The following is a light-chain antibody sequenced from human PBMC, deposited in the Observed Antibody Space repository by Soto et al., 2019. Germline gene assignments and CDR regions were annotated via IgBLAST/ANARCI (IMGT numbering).Light chain of an antibody. Sequence: EIVLTQSPGTLSLSPGERATLSCRASESVRRSYLAWYQQKPGQAPRLLMYGATSRATGIPDRFSGSRCGRDFALAITKREPDGIVVYYCQRYGGSPQTFGQGIKV. J-gene: IGKJ1*01. CDR1: ESVRRSY. V-gene: IGKV3-20*01. CDR2: GAT. CDR3: QRYGGSPQT.